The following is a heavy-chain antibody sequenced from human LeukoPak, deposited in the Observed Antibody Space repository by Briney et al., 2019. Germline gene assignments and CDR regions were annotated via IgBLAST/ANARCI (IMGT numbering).Heavy chain of an antibody. CDR1: GGSFSGYY. CDR3: ARGGVVVVIAKWGALPFAP. Sequence: PSETLPLTCAVYGGSFSGYYWSWIRQPPGKGLEWIGEISHSGSTNYNPSLKSRVTISVDTSKNQFSLKLSSVTAADTAVYYCARGGVVVVIAKWGALPFAPWGQGTLVTVSS. CDR2: ISHSGST. J-gene: IGHJ5*02. V-gene: IGHV4-34*01. D-gene: IGHD2-21*01.